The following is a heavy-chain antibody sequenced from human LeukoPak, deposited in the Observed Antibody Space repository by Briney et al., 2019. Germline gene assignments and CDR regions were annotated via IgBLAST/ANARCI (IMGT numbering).Heavy chain of an antibody. CDR1: RFIFSVYG. Sequence: GGSLRLSGVASRFIFSVYGTHWVRKAPGKGLEGVAFMSYDENTEYYIDSVKGRFTISRDNSKNTLFLQLNNLRPEDTGVYYCARDGRTNSQNWFDPWGQGTLVIVSS. J-gene: IGHJ5*02. V-gene: IGHV3-33*05. D-gene: IGHD1-7*01. CDR2: MSYDENTE. CDR3: ARDGRTNSQNWFDP.